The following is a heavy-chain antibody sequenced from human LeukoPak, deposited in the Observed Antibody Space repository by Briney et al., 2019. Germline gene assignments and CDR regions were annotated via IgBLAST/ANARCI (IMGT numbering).Heavy chain of an antibody. D-gene: IGHD1-26*01. V-gene: IGHV3-23*01. Sequence: GGSLRLSCAGSGFSFSDYAMSWVRQTPGKGLEWISHISGSSNNINYRESVKGRFTISRDNSKNTLYLQMNSLRAEDTAVYYCAKGGVGATNYFDYWGQGTLVTVSS. CDR2: ISGSSNNI. J-gene: IGHJ4*02. CDR1: GFSFSDYA. CDR3: AKGGVGATNYFDY.